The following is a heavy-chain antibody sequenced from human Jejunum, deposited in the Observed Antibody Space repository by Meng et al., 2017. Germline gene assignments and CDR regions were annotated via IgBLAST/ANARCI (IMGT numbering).Heavy chain of an antibody. CDR2: ISDSGTT. CDR3: ARDSETYPTYFDY. Sequence: QGHLRGAGPGLVRPSETLSLTCTVSGGSVSSGFYYWSWIRQPPGKGLEWIGYISDSGTTNYNPSLKSRVTMSVDTSKNHFSLKLTSVTAADTAVYFCARDSETYPTYFDYWGQGTLVTVSS. J-gene: IGHJ4*02. CDR1: GGSVSSGFYY. D-gene: IGHD5-24*01. V-gene: IGHV4-61*03.